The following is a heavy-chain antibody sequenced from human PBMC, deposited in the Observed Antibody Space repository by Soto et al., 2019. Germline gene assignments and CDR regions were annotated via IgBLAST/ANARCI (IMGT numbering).Heavy chain of an antibody. J-gene: IGHJ5*02. D-gene: IGHD6-19*01. V-gene: IGHV4-39*01. CDR3: ARSIAVAYTPFGWFDP. CDR2: IYYSGST. CDR1: GGSISSSSYY. Sequence: QLQLQESGPGLVKPSETLSLTCTVSGGSISSSSYYWGWIRQPPGKGLEWIGSIYYSGSTYYNPSLKSRVTISVDTSKNQFSLKLSSVTAADTAVYYCARSIAVAYTPFGWFDPWGQGTLVTVSS.